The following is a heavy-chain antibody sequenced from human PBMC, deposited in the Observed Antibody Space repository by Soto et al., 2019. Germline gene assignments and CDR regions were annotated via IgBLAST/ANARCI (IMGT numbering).Heavy chain of an antibody. J-gene: IGHJ4*02. CDR2: NYSRGNT. D-gene: IGHD3-10*01. Sequence: QVQLQESGPGRVKPSQTLFLTCTVSGGSINSGLYYWPWIRQYPGQGLEWIGYNYSRGNTYYTPSLQRRVDMAVDSSQNQFSLRVSSVTAADTAVYYCARARPGSYFVHELWGQGTLVTVSS. V-gene: IGHV4-31*03. CDR3: ARARPGSYFVHEL. CDR1: GGSINSGLYY.